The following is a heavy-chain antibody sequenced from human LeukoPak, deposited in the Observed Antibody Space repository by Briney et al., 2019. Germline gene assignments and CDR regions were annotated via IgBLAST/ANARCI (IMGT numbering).Heavy chain of an antibody. V-gene: IGHV3-7*03. CDR2: IKQDGSEK. CDR1: GFTFSSYW. D-gene: IGHD3-10*01. Sequence: GGSLRLSCAASGFTFSSYWMSWVRLAPGKGLEWVANIKQDGSEKNYVDSVKGRFTISRDNAKNSLLLQMDSLRAEDTAVYYCARDDGYGSGSLNPYYYYGMDVWGKGTTVTVSS. J-gene: IGHJ6*04. CDR3: ARDDGYGSGSLNPYYYYGMDV.